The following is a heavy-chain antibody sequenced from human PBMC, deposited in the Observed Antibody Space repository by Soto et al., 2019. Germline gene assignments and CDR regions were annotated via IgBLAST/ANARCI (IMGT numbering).Heavy chain of an antibody. CDR2: INPSGGST. CDR1: GYTFTSYY. V-gene: IGHV1-46*01. D-gene: IGHD1-26*01. J-gene: IGHJ6*02. CDR3: AREYSSSTYYYYGMDV. Sequence: GASVKVSCKASGYTFTSYYMHWVRQAPGQGLEWMGIINPSGGSTSYAQKFQGRVTMTRDTSTSTVYMELSSLTSEDTAVYYCAREYSSSTYYYYGMDVWGHGTTVTVSS.